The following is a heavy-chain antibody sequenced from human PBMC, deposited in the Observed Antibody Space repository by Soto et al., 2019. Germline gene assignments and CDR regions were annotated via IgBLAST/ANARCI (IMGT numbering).Heavy chain of an antibody. CDR3: ARVGPYCGGDCYSPPP. D-gene: IGHD2-21*02. V-gene: IGHV4-38-2*02. J-gene: IGHJ5*02. CDR1: GYSIRNGYY. Sequence: SETLSLTCTVSGYSIRNGYYWGWIRQPPGKGLEWIGTIYHSGSTYYNPSLKSRVTISVDASENHFSLQLSSVTAADTAVYYCARVGPYCGGDCYSPPPGGQGTLVTVS. CDR2: IYHSGST.